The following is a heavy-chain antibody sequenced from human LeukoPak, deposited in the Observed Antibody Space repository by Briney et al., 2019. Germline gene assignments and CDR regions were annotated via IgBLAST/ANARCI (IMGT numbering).Heavy chain of an antibody. D-gene: IGHD6-19*01. V-gene: IGHV1-2*02. Sequence: ASVKVSCKASGYTFTGYYMHWVRQAPGQGLEWMGWINPNSGGTTYAQNFQGRVTMTRDTSISTAYMELSRLRSDDTAVYYCAVNAGIAVSIDYWGQGTLVTVSS. CDR3: AVNAGIAVSIDY. J-gene: IGHJ4*02. CDR1: GYTFTGYY. CDR2: INPNSGGT.